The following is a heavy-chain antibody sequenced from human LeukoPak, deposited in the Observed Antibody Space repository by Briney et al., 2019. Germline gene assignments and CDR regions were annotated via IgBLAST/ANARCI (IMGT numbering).Heavy chain of an antibody. V-gene: IGHV1-2*02. Sequence: GASVKVFCKASGYTFTGYYMHWVRQAPGQGLEWMGWIHPNSGGTNYAQKFQGRVTMTRDTSISTAYMELSRLRSDDTAVYYCAREPHYGDDNDAFAIWGQGTIVTVSS. CDR1: GYTFTGYY. CDR2: IHPNSGGT. J-gene: IGHJ3*02. D-gene: IGHD4-17*01. CDR3: AREPHYGDDNDAFAI.